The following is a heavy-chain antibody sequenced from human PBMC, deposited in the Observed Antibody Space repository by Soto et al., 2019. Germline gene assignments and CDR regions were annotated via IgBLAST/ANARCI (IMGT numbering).Heavy chain of an antibody. Sequence: QVQLVESGGGVVQPGRSLRLACATSGFIFSSHALHWVRQAPGKGLEWVAGISYNGNNKYQADSVKGRFTISRDNSQNTLYLQMNSLRAEDTAVYYCAREMGATADYGLDVWGQGTTVTVSS. D-gene: IGHD1-26*01. J-gene: IGHJ6*02. CDR3: AREMGATADYGLDV. CDR2: ISYNGNNK. CDR1: GFIFSSHA. V-gene: IGHV3-30-3*01.